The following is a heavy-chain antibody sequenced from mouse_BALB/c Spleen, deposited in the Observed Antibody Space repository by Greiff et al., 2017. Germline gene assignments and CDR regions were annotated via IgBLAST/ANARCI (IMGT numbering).Heavy chain of an antibody. D-gene: IGHD1-1*01. CDR3: ARESYYGSSYWYFDV. J-gene: IGHJ1*01. CDR1: GFTFSSYA. Sequence: EVHLVESGGGLVKPGGSLKLSCAASGFTFSSYAMSWVRQSPEKRLEWVADISSGGSYTYYPDTVTGRFTISRDNAKNTLYLEMSSLRSEDTAMYYCARESYYGSSYWYFDVWGAGTTVTVSS. CDR2: ISSGGSYT. V-gene: IGHV5-9-4*01.